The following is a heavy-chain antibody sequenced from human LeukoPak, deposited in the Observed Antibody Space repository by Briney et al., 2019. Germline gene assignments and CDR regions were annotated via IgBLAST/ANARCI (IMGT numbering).Heavy chain of an antibody. D-gene: IGHD3-22*01. V-gene: IGHV4-34*01. CDR2: INHSGST. CDR1: GGSFSGYY. J-gene: IGHJ5*02. Sequence: SETLSLTCAVYGGSFSGYYWSWIRQPPGKGLEWIGEINHSGSTNYNPSLKSRVTISVDTSKNQFSLKLSSVTAADTAVYYCARGFSGYYPTFRFDPWGQGTLVTVSS. CDR3: ARGFSGYYPTFRFDP.